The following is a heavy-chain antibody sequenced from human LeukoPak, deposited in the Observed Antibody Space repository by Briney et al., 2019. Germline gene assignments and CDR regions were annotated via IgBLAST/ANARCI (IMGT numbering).Heavy chain of an antibody. CDR2: IYSGGST. V-gene: IGHV3-66*01. D-gene: IGHD2-15*01. CDR3: AKVGCSGGTCYCYFDY. CDR1: GFTVSSNY. Sequence: GGSLRLSCAASGFTVSSNYMSWVRQAPGKGLEWVSVIYSGGSTYYADSVKGRFTISRDNSKNTLYLQMNSLRADDTAVYYCAKVGCSGGTCYCYFDYWGQGTLVTVSS. J-gene: IGHJ4*02.